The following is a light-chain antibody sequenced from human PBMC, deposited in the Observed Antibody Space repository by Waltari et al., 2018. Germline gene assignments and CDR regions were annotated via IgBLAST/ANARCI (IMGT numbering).Light chain of an antibody. CDR2: WAS. CDR3: QEYYGTPPDT. V-gene: IGKV4-1*01. Sequence: DIVMTQSPDSLAVSLGERATINCKSSQNVLYSSNNKNYLAWYQQKPGQPPKLLIYWASTRESGVPDRVSGSGSGTDFTLTISSLQAEDVAVYYCQEYYGTPPDTFGQGTKLEIK. J-gene: IGKJ2*01. CDR1: QNVLYSSNNKNY.